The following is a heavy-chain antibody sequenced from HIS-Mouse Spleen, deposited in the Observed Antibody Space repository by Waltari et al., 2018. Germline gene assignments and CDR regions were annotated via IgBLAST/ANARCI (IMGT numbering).Heavy chain of an antibody. CDR3: ARMDTVYGGDFDY. Sequence: QVQLQQWGAGLLKPSETLSLTCAVYGGSFSGYYWSWIRQPPGKGLEWIGEINHSGSTNSTPSLRSRVTISVDTSKNQFSLKLSSVTAADTDVYYCARMDTVYGGDFDYWGKGTLVTVSS. J-gene: IGHJ4*02. D-gene: IGHD5-18*01. CDR1: GGSFSGYY. V-gene: IGHV4-34*01. CDR2: INHSGST.